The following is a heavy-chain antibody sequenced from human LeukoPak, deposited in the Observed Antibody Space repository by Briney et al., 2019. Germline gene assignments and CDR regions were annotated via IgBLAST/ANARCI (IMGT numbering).Heavy chain of an antibody. CDR3: ARDPRQAYYFDY. CDR2: INPSGGST. V-gene: IGHV1-46*01. CDR1: GYTFTSYY. J-gene: IGHJ4*02. Sequence: GASVKVSCKASGYTFTSYYMHWVRQAPGQGLEWMGIINPSGGSTSYAQKFQGRVTMTRDTSTSTVYMELSSLRSEDTAVYYCARDPRQAYYFDYWGQGALVTASS.